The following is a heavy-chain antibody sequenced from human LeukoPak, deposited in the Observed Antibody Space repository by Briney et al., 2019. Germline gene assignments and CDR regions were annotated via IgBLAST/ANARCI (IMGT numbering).Heavy chain of an antibody. Sequence: GGSLRLSCAASGLTFSGHWMGWVRQAPGKGLEWVANIKTDGSAKYYVDSVKGRFTISRDNAKNSLYLQMNSLRAEDTAVYYCARHGDYNFDYWGQGTLVTVSS. V-gene: IGHV3-7*01. D-gene: IGHD4-17*01. J-gene: IGHJ4*02. CDR2: IKTDGSAK. CDR1: GLTFSGHW. CDR3: ARHGDYNFDY.